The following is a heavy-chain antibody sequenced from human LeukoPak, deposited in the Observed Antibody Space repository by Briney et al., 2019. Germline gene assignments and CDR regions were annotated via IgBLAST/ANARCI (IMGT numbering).Heavy chain of an antibody. CDR2: INPSGGST. Sequence: ASVKVSCKASGYTFTSYYMHWVRQAPGQGLEWMGIINPSGGSTSYAQKFQGRVTMTRDTSTSTVYMELSSLRSEDTAVYYCARDEIAAAGQPYFDYWGQGTLVTVSS. CDR1: GYTFTSYY. CDR3: ARDEIAAAGQPYFDY. D-gene: IGHD6-13*01. V-gene: IGHV1-46*01. J-gene: IGHJ4*02.